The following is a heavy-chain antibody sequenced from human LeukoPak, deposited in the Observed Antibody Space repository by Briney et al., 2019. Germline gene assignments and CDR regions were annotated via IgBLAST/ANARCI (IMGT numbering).Heavy chain of an antibody. D-gene: IGHD6-13*01. CDR2: ISSDGIST. CDR3: ARGRASGRGIAAAVGLMDV. Sequence: GGSLRLSCAASGFTFSNYWVHWVRQTPGKGLVWVAQISSDGISTSYADSVKGRFTISRDNAKNSLYLQMISLRAEDTALYYCARGRASGRGIAAAVGLMDVWGKGTTVTVSS. CDR1: GFTFSNYW. V-gene: IGHV3-74*01. J-gene: IGHJ6*03.